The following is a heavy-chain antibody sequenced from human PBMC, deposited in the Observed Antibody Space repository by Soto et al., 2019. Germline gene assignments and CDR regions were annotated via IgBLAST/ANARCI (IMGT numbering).Heavy chain of an antibody. CDR1: GYTFTGYN. J-gene: IGHJ4*02. CDR2: INPNSGAT. Sequence: QVQLVQSGAEVKKPGASVKVSCKASGYTFTGYNMHWVRQAPGQGLEWMEWINPNSGATDFAQKFQGRVTMTRDTSISTAYMELSRLRSDDTAMYYCARVRVASGWYNSPDYWGQGTLVTVSS. CDR3: ARVRVASGWYNSPDY. D-gene: IGHD6-19*01. V-gene: IGHV1-2*02.